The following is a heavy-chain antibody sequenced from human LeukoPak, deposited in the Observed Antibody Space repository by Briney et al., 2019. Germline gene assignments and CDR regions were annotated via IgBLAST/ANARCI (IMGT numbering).Heavy chain of an antibody. Sequence: GGSLRLSCAASGFIFDDYALHWVRQAAGRGLEWVSGISWNSGSIVYAESVKGRFTISRDTAKNSLYLQMNSLRAEDTALYYCVKGYSYGMTYYFDYWGQGTLVTVSS. D-gene: IGHD5-18*01. V-gene: IGHV3-9*01. J-gene: IGHJ4*02. CDR2: ISWNSGSI. CDR1: GFIFDDYA. CDR3: VKGYSYGMTYYFDY.